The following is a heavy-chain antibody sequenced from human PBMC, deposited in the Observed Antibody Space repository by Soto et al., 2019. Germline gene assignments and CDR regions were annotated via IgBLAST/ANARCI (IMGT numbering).Heavy chain of an antibody. CDR1: GFTFGDYA. CDR3: TRGLIASGWSGHLDP. CDR2: IKTKASGVPP. J-gene: IGHJ5*02. Sequence: GGSLRLSCTASGFTFGDYAISWVRQAPGKGLEWVGFIKTKASGVPPEYAASVTGRFTISRDDSESVAYLQMNSMKTEETAVYSCTRGLIASGWSGHLDPWGQGVLVTVSS. D-gene: IGHD6-19*01. V-gene: IGHV3-49*04.